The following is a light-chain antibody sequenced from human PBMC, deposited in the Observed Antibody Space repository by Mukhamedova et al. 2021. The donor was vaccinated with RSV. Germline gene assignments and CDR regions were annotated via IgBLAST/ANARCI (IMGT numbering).Light chain of an antibody. J-gene: IGKJ2*01. V-gene: IGKV3-20*01. CDR2: GAS. CDR3: QQYGSSPPYT. Sequence: QLPFLLIYGASSRATGIPDRFSGRGSGTDFTPTISRLEPEDFAVYYCQQYGSSPPYTFGQGTTLEIK.